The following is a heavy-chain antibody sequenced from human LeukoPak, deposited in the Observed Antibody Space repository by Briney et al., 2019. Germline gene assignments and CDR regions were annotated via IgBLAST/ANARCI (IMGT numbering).Heavy chain of an antibody. D-gene: IGHD5-24*01. Sequence: SETLSLTCIVSGGSISSSSDYWGWIRQPPGKGLEWIGSIYYRGSTYYNPSLKSRVTISVDTSKNQFSLKLSSVTAADTAVYYCARDGYNTPGYWGQGTLVTVSS. CDR2: IYYRGST. V-gene: IGHV4-39*07. CDR3: ARDGYNTPGY. CDR1: GGSISSSSDY. J-gene: IGHJ4*02.